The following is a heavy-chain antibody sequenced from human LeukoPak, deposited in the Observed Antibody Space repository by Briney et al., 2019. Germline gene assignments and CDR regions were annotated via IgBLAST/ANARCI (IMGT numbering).Heavy chain of an antibody. CDR3: ARRSGYYYGMDV. D-gene: IGHD3-10*01. V-gene: IGHV4-34*10. J-gene: IGHJ6*02. CDR1: GGSLTDYL. Sequence: PSETLSLTCAVYGGSLTDYLWNWIRQPPGKGLEWIGEISHSGYPNYNPSLKSRVTMSVDTSKNQFSLKLSAVTAADTAVYYCARRSGYYYGMDVWGQGTTVT. CDR2: ISHSGYP.